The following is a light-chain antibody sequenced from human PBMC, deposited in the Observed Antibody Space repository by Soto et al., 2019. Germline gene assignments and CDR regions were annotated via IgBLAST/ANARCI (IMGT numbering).Light chain of an antibody. CDR1: QSISSY. V-gene: IGKV1-39*01. J-gene: IGKJ5*01. Sequence: DIQMTQSPSSLSASVGDRVTITCRASQSISSYLNWYQQKPGKAPKLLIYAESSLQRGVPSRFSGSVSGTDLTLTISSLQPEDFATYFCQQSYSTITFGQGTRLEIK. CDR3: QQSYSTIT. CDR2: AES.